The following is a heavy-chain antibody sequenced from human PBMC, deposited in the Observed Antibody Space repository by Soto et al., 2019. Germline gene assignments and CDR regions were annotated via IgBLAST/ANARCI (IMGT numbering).Heavy chain of an antibody. V-gene: IGHV4-4*07. CDR3: ARDTIAAAGTESNYYYYGMDV. D-gene: IGHD6-13*01. CDR1: GGSISSYY. J-gene: IGHJ6*02. CDR2: IYTSGST. Sequence: SETLSLTCTVSGGSISSYYWSWIRQPAGKGLEWIGRIYTSGSTNYNPSLKSRVTMSVDTSKNQFSLKPSSVTAADTAVYYCARDTIAAAGTESNYYYYGMDVWGQGTTVTVSS.